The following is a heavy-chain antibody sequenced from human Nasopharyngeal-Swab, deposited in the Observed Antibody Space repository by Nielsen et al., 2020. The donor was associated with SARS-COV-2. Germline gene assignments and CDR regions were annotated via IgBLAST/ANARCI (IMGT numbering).Heavy chain of an antibody. V-gene: IGHV3-21*01. CDR2: ISSSSSYI. Sequence: GESLKISCAGTGFTFSSYSMIWVRQAPGKGLEWVSSISSSSSYIYYADSLKGRFTTSRDNAKNSLYLQMKSLRVEDTAVYHCARGMRDLGFCSGGSCLFGSWFDPWGQGTLVTVSS. CDR1: GFTFSSYS. CDR3: ARGMRDLGFCSGGSCLFGSWFDP. D-gene: IGHD2-15*01. J-gene: IGHJ5*02.